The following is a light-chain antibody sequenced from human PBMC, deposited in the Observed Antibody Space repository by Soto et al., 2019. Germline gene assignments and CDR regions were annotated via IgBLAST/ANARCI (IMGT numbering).Light chain of an antibody. J-gene: IGKJ1*01. CDR2: DAS. V-gene: IGKV3-11*01. CDR1: QSVSTY. Sequence: EIVLTLSPATLSLSPGERATLSCRASQSVSTYVAWYQQKPGQAPRLLIYDASNRATGIPARFSGSGSGTDFTLTISSLEPEDFAVYYCQQRANWPPWTFGQGTKVEIK. CDR3: QQRANWPPWT.